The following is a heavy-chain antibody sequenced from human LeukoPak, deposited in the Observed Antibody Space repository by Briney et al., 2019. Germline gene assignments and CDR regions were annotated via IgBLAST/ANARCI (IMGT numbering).Heavy chain of an antibody. J-gene: IGHJ5*02. V-gene: IGHV4-39*07. Sequence: PSETLSLTCSVSGGSLSSSSYFWGWIRHPPGKGLEWVGYIYYSGSTYYNPSLKSRVTISVDTSKNQFSLKLSSVTAADTAMYYCARNKYYYGLGNYGVPNWFDPWGQGTLVTVSS. CDR2: IYYSGST. D-gene: IGHD3-10*01. CDR3: ARNKYYYGLGNYGVPNWFDP. CDR1: GGSLSSSSYF.